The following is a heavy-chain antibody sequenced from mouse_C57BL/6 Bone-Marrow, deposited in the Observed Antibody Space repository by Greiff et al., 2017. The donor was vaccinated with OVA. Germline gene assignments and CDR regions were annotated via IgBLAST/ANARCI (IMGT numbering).Heavy chain of an antibody. CDR3: ARGGAMDY. J-gene: IGHJ4*01. Sequence: QVHVKQSGPELVKPGASVKLSCKASGYTFTSYDINWVKQRPGQGLEWIGWIYPRDGSTKYNEKFKGKATLTVDTSSSTAYMELHSLTSEDSAVYFCARGGAMDYWGQGTSVTVSS. CDR2: IYPRDGST. V-gene: IGHV1-85*01. CDR1: GYTFTSYD.